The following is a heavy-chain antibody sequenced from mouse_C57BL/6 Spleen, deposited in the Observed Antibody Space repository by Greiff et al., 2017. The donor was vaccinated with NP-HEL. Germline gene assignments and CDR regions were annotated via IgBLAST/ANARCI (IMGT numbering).Heavy chain of an antibody. CDR1: GYTFTGYW. J-gene: IGHJ2*01. CDR3: ARRDYNGSSYEED. D-gene: IGHD1-1*01. CDR2: ILPGSGST. Sequence: VQLQQSGAELMKPGASVKLSCKATGYTFTGYWIEWVKQRPGHGLEWIGEILPGSGSTNYNEKFKGKATFTADPSSNTADMQLSSLTTEDSDNYNSARRDYNGSSYEEDWGKGTTLTVSS. V-gene: IGHV1-9*01.